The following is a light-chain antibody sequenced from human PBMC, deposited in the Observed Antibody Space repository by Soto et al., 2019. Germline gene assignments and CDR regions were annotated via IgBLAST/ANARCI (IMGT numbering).Light chain of an antibody. CDR2: EVN. J-gene: IGLJ1*01. Sequence: QSALTQPAAVSVSPGQSITISCTGTSSDVGAYNYVSWYQQHPGKAPKLMIYEVNYRPSGVSNRFSGSKCGITASLTISGLQAEDEADYYCSSYASTSTAVFGSGTKVTVL. CDR3: SSYASTSTAV. V-gene: IGLV2-14*01. CDR1: SSDVGAYNY.